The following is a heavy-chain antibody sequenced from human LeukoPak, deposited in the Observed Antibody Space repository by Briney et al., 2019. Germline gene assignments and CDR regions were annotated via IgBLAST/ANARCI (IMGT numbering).Heavy chain of an antibody. CDR3: AKHGLWVLMNNY. CDR2: IYYIGST. J-gene: IGHJ4*02. D-gene: IGHD2-2*03. CDR1: GGSISGSDNY. Sequence: SETLSLACTVSGGSISGSDNYWGWIRQPPGKGLEWIGGIYYIGSTYYNPSLKNRVTISVDTSKNQFSLKLSSVTAADTAVYYCAKHGLWVLMNNYWGQGALVTVSS. V-gene: IGHV4-39*01.